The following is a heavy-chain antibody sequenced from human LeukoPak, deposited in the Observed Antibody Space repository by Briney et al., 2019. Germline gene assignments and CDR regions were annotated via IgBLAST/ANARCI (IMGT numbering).Heavy chain of an antibody. CDR2: ISSSGSTV. J-gene: IGHJ6*04. V-gene: IGHV3-48*03. Sequence: GGSLRLSCAASGFTFSNYAMRWVRQAPGKGLEWVSYISSSGSTVYYADSVKGRFTISRDNAKNSLYLQMNSLRAEDTAVYYCAELGITMIGGVWGKGTTVTISS. D-gene: IGHD3-10*02. CDR3: AELGITMIGGV. CDR1: GFTFSNYA.